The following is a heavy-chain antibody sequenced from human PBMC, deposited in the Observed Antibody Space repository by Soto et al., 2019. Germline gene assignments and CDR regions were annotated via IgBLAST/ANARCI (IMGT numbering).Heavy chain of an antibody. J-gene: IGHJ4*02. CDR2: IRSSGGTI. V-gene: IGHV3-48*03. D-gene: IGHD3-9*01. Sequence: PGGSLRLSCTASGFTFSSYEMTWVRQAPGKGLEWVSYIRSSGGTIHYADSVKGRFTVSRDNAKNSLYLQMNSLRAEDTAVYYCAGYWYANTGYYPAFDYWGQGALVTVSS. CDR3: AGYWYANTGYYPAFDY. CDR1: GFTFSSYE.